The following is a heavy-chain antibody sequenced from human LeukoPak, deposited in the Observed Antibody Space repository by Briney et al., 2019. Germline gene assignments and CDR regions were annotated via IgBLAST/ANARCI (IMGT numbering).Heavy chain of an antibody. J-gene: IGHJ4*02. CDR3: ARSYYYDSSGYNDY. Sequence: SVKVSCKASGGTFSSYAISWVRQAPGQGLEWMGGIIPIFGTANYAQKFQGRVTITADESTSTAYMELSSLRSEDTAVYYCARSYYYDSSGYNDYWGQGTLVTVSS. CDR1: GGTFSSYA. D-gene: IGHD3-22*01. CDR2: IIPIFGTA. V-gene: IGHV1-69*01.